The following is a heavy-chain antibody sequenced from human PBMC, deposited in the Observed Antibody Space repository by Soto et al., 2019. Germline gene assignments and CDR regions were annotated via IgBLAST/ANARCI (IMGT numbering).Heavy chain of an antibody. D-gene: IGHD2-15*01. Sequence: GGSLRLSCAASGFTFSSYAMSWVRQAPGKGLEWVSTISGGSDNTYYADSVRGRFTISRDNSKNTLYLKMNSLKAEDTAVYYCSKETLGYCSSGSCRIDYWGQGAPVTVSS. J-gene: IGHJ4*02. CDR3: SKETLGYCSSGSCRIDY. V-gene: IGHV3-23*01. CDR1: GFTFSSYA. CDR2: ISGGSDNT.